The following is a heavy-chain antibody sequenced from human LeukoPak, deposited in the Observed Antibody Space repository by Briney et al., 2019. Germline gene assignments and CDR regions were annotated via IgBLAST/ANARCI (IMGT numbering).Heavy chain of an antibody. CDR1: GFTFSSYG. D-gene: IGHD3-3*01. CDR2: IRYDGSNK. Sequence: GGSLRLSCAASGFTFSSYGMHWVRQAPGKGLEWVAFIRYDGSNKYYADSVKGRFTISRDNSKNTLYLQMNSLRAEDTAVYYCATSSRDFWSGYRFDYWGQGTLVTVSS. V-gene: IGHV3-30*02. J-gene: IGHJ4*02. CDR3: ATSSRDFWSGYRFDY.